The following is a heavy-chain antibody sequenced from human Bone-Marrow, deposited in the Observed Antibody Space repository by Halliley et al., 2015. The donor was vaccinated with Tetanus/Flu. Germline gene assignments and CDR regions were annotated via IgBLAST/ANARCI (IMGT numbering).Heavy chain of an antibody. CDR2: ISRTGDTI. CDR3: ARDGPYYYDTSGYYQAFDF. J-gene: IGHJ4*02. Sequence: SLRLSCSASGFTFRDHYMSWIRQAPGKGLEWVSCISRTGDTIYYADSVKGRFTVSRDNANKLLSLQMNSLRAEDTGVYYCARDGPYYYDTSGYYQAFDFWGQGSLVIVSS. CDR1: GFTFRDHY. D-gene: IGHD3-22*01. V-gene: IGHV3-11*04.